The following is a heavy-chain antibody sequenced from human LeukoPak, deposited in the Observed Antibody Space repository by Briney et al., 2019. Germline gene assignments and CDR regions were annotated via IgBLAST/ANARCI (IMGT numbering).Heavy chain of an antibody. D-gene: IGHD6-25*01. CDR3: AKGSAAGRPYYFDY. V-gene: IGHV3-23*01. J-gene: IGHJ4*02. Sequence: GGSLRLSCAASGFIFSNYAMSWVRQAPGKGLEWVSAIDSTGAYTWYADSVKGRFTISEDSSKTILYLQMNSLRAEDAAVYFCAKGSAAGRPYYFDYWGQGTLVTVSS. CDR2: IDSTGAYT. CDR1: GFIFSNYA.